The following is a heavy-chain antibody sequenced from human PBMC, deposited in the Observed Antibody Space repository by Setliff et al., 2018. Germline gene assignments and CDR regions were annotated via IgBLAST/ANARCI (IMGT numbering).Heavy chain of an antibody. CDR3: ARGYAARVGFGNWFDP. V-gene: IGHV4-39*07. CDR1: GGSLSTTNYF. CDR2: LYYTGAT. Sequence: TLSLTCTVSGGSLSTTNYFWGWIRQPPGGGLEWIGILYYTGATYYNPSLKSRVTISVDTPNNQFSLKLSSVTAADTAVFYCARGYAARVGFGNWFDPWGQGTLVT. D-gene: IGHD6-6*01. J-gene: IGHJ5*02.